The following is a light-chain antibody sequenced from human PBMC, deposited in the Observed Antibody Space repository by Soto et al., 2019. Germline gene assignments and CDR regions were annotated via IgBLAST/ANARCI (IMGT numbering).Light chain of an antibody. CDR1: QSIRSW. CDR2: DAS. V-gene: IGKV1-5*01. J-gene: IGKJ1*01. CDR3: HQYNSFSPWT. Sequence: DIQMTQSPSTLSASVGDRVTITCRASQSIRSWLAWYQQKPGKAPKLLISDASRLKSGVPSRFSGSGSGTEFTLTISSLQPDDFSTYYCHQYNSFSPWTFCQGTKVEIK.